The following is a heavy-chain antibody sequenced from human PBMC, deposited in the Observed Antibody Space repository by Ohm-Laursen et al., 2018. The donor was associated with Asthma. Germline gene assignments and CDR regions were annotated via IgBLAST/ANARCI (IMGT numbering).Heavy chain of an antibody. CDR2: IYYSGST. CDR1: GGSISSGDYY. D-gene: IGHD5-12*01. V-gene: IGHV4-30-4*01. Sequence: SQTLSLTCTVSGGSISSGDYYWSWIRQPPGKGLERIGYIYYSGSTYYNPSLKSRVTISVDTSKYQFSLKLSSVTAADKAVYYFTRELAYSGYDGDYYYYGMDVWGQGTTVTVSS. J-gene: IGHJ6*02. CDR3: TRELAYSGYDGDYYYYGMDV.